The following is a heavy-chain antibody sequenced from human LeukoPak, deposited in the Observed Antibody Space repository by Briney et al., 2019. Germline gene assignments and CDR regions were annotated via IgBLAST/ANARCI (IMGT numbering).Heavy chain of an antibody. V-gene: IGHV3-30-3*01. CDR1: GFTFIASA. CDR2: ISYDGSNK. D-gene: IGHD4-17*01. Sequence: AGSLRLSCAASGFTFIASAMHWVRQAPGKGLECVALISYDGSNKYYADSVKGRFTISRDNSKNTLYLEMNSLRAEDTAVYYCARPHLDGDGYYYYYMDVWGKGTTVTVSS. J-gene: IGHJ6*03. CDR3: ARPHLDGDGYYYYYMDV.